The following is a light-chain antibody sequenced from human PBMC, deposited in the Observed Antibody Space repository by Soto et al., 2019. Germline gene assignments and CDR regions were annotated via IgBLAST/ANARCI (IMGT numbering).Light chain of an antibody. V-gene: IGKV3-20*01. Sequence: EIGLTISPGSVSLSPGERATLSCRASQPLNLNYLAWYQQKPGQAPRLLIYDASSRATGTPDRFSGTGSATDFTLTISRLEPEDFAVYYCHQYCRTPRTFGQGAKVDIK. CDR1: QPLNLNY. J-gene: IGKJ1*01. CDR3: HQYCRTPRT. CDR2: DAS.